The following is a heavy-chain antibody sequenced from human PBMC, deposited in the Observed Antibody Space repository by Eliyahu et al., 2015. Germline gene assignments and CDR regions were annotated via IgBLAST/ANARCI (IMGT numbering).Heavy chain of an antibody. CDR2: ISWNSGSI. CDR1: GFXFDDXA. Sequence: EVQLVESGGGLVQPGRSLXLSCAASGFXFDDXAMXWVRQAPGKGLEWVSGISWNSGSIGYADSVKGRFTISRDNAKNSLYLQMNSLRAEDTALYYCAKGLGEWGQGTLVTVSS. J-gene: IGHJ4*02. CDR3: AKGLGE. D-gene: IGHD3-16*01. V-gene: IGHV3-9*01.